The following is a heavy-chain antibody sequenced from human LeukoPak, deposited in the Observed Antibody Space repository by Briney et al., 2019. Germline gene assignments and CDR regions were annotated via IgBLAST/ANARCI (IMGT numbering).Heavy chain of an antibody. CDR3: ARDTKGGYFDL. CDR2: IKEDGTRD. J-gene: IGHJ4*02. CDR1: GFTFNTYW. V-gene: IGHV3-7*01. Sequence: GGSLRLSCAASGFTFNTYWMSWVRQAPGKGLEWLANIKEDGTRDYYVESVKGRFTISKDNAKTSLYLQLSSLRAEDTVVYYCARDTKGGYFDLWGQGTLVTVSS.